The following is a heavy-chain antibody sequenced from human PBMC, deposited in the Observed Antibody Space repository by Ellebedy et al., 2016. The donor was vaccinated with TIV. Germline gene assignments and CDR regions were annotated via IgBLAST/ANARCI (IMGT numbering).Heavy chain of an antibody. Sequence: MPSETLSLTCIVSGASISSGDYRWGWIRQPPGKGLEWVATIYSSGTSVITQYKPSLRSRLTISRDTSGNRFSLSLRSVTAADTALYYCARRNGYGYIFDYWGQGILVTVSS. CDR1: GASISSGDYR. J-gene: IGHJ4*02. V-gene: IGHV4-39*07. D-gene: IGHD5-18*01. CDR2: IYSSGTSVIT. CDR3: ARRNGYGYIFDY.